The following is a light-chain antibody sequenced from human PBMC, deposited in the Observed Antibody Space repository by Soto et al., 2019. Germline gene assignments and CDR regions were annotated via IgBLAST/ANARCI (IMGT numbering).Light chain of an antibody. V-gene: IGKV1-5*01. CDR3: QQYNNWPLT. CDR2: DAS. CDR1: QSISSW. J-gene: IGKJ4*01. Sequence: DIQMTQSPSTLSASVGDRVTITCRASQSISSWLAWYQQKPGKAPKLLIYDASSLESGVPSRFSGSGSGTEFTLTVSSLQPDDFATYYCQQYNNWPLTVGGGTKVDIK.